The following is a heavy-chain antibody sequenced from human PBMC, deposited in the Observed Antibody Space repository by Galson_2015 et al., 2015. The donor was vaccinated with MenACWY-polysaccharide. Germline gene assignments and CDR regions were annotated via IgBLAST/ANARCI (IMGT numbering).Heavy chain of an antibody. CDR3: ARRGLYSSSSGGLDH. Sequence: SLRLSCAVSGFTFSSYSMNWVRQAPGKGLEWLSYISSSSGTVYYADSVRGRFTISRDNATNSLYLQMNRLRDEDTAIYYCARRGLYSSSSGGLDHWGQGTLVTVSS. D-gene: IGHD6-6*01. CDR2: ISSSSGTV. CDR1: GFTFSSYS. J-gene: IGHJ5*02. V-gene: IGHV3-48*02.